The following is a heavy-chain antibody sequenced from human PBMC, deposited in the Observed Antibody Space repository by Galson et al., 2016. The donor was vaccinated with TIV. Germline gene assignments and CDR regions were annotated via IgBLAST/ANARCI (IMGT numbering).Heavy chain of an antibody. CDR2: ISYDGSKK. CDR3: ARDHAMYSGIYVGRGYYYYGMDV. CDR1: GFTFSNYA. V-gene: IGHV3-30*01. D-gene: IGHD1-26*01. Sequence: SLRLSCAASGFTFSNYALYWVRQAPGKGLEWVTIISYDGSKKFYADSVMGRFPISRDDSKNTLFLQMNSLRPEDTVVYYRARDHAMYSGIYVGRGYYYYGMDVWGQGTTVTVSS. J-gene: IGHJ6*02.